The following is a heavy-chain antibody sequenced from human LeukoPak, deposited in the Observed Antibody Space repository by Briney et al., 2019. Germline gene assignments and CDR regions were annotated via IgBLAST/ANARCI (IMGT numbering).Heavy chain of an antibody. CDR2: IYYSGST. CDR3: ARNLYDSSGSMGIYTFDY. J-gene: IGHJ4*02. V-gene: IGHV4-59*01. Sequence: SETLSLTCTVSGGSIGSYYWSWIRQPPGKGLEWIEYIYYSGSTNCNPSLRSRVTISVDTSKNQFSLKLSSVTAADTAVYYCARNLYDSSGSMGIYTFDYWGQGTLVTVSS. D-gene: IGHD3-22*01. CDR1: GGSIGSYY.